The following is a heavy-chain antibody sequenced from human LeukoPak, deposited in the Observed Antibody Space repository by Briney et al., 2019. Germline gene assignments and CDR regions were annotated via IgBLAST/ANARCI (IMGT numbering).Heavy chain of an antibody. Sequence: GGSLRLSCAVSGFTFRDAAMTWVRQAPGKGLEWVSRISSSGNNAYYADSVKGRFTISRDNSKNTLSLQMNSLRVEDTAIYYCAKDIQLSTWGLGTMVTVSS. CDR2: ISSSGNNA. J-gene: IGHJ3*01. V-gene: IGHV3-23*01. CDR3: AKDIQLST. D-gene: IGHD5-24*01. CDR1: GFTFRDAA.